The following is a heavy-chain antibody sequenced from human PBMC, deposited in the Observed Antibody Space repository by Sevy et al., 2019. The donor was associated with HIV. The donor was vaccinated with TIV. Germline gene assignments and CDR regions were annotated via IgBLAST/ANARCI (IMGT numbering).Heavy chain of an antibody. Sequence: GGSLRLSCAASGFIFNSYVMSWVRQAPGKGLEWVSGISASGGSTFYADSVKGRFTISRDNFKNALYLEMNSLRVEDTAAYYCAGAGMGAKGFDYWGQGTLVTVSS. D-gene: IGHD1-26*01. J-gene: IGHJ4*02. CDR3: AGAGMGAKGFDY. V-gene: IGHV3-23*01. CDR1: GFIFNSYV. CDR2: ISASGGST.